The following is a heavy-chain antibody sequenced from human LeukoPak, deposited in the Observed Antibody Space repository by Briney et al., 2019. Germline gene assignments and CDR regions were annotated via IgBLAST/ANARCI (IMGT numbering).Heavy chain of an antibody. V-gene: IGHV1-69*01. CDR3: ASGSFYYYDSSGYVN. CDR1: GGTFSSYA. D-gene: IGHD3-22*01. J-gene: IGHJ4*02. Sequence: SVMVSCKASGGTFSSYAISWVRQAPGQGLEWMGGIIPIFGTANYAQKFQGRVTITADESTSTAYMELSSLRSEDTAVYYCASGSFYYYDSSGYVNWGQGTLVTVSS. CDR2: IIPIFGTA.